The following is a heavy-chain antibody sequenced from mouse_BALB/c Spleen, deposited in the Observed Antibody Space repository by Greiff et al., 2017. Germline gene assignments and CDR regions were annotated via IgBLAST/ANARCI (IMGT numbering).Heavy chain of an antibody. CDR3: ARALGSSRYYFDY. CDR1: GFTFSSYA. Sequence: EVQLVESGGGLVKPGGSLKLSCAASGFTFSSYAMSWVRQTPEKRLEWVASISSGGSTYYPDSVKGRFTISRDNARNILYLQMSSLRSEDTAMYYCARALGSSRYYFDYWGQGTTLTVSS. J-gene: IGHJ2*01. V-gene: IGHV5-6-5*01. D-gene: IGHD1-1*01. CDR2: ISSGGST.